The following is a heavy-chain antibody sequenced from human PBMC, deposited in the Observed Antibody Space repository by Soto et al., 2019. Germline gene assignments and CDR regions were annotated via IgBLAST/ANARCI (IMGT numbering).Heavy chain of an antibody. Sequence: PGGSLRLSCAASGFTFDDYGMSWVRQAPGKGLEWVSGINWNGGSTGYADSVKGRFTISRDNAKNSLYLQMNSLRAEDTALYYCGRDKLSAADYYGMDVWGQGTTVTVSS. CDR3: GRDKLSAADYYGMDV. CDR1: GFTFDDYG. V-gene: IGHV3-20*04. CDR2: INWNGGST. J-gene: IGHJ6*02. D-gene: IGHD6-13*01.